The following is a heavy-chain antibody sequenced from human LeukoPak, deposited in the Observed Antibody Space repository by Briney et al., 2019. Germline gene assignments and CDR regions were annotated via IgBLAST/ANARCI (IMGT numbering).Heavy chain of an antibody. D-gene: IGHD4-23*01. CDR2: INPSGGST. J-gene: IGHJ5*02. Sequence: VASVKASCKASGYTFTSYYMHWVRQAPGQGLEWMGIINPSGGSTSYAQKFQGRVTMTRDMSTSTDYMELSSLRSEDTAVYYCARDNSVEDTAWWFDPWGQGTLVTVSS. CDR3: ARDNSVEDTAWWFDP. V-gene: IGHV1-46*01. CDR1: GYTFTSYY.